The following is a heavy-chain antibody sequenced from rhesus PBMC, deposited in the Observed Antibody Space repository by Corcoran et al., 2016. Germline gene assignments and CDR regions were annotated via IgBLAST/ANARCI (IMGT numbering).Heavy chain of an antibody. CDR3: ARGGGGATATGWDS. J-gene: IGHJ4*01. CDR2: IYGSGSST. CDR1: GASINSNY. D-gene: IGHD1-44*02. V-gene: IGHV4S11*01. Sequence: QVQLQESGPGLVKPLETLSLTCAVSGASINSNYWSWIRQPPGKGLEWIGFIYGSGSSTNYNTSLKSRVTLSVDASKNQFSLKLTSGTAADTAVYYCARGGGGATATGWDSWGQGVLVTVSS.